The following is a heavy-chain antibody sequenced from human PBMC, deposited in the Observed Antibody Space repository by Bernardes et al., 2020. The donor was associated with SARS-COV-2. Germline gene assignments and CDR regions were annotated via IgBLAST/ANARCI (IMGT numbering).Heavy chain of an antibody. D-gene: IGHD2-15*01. CDR2: ISGSGGST. Sequence: GSLRLSCVASGFTFNNYALNWVRQAPGKGLEWVSIISGSGGSTYYADSVKGRFTITRDNSKNTLHLQMNSLRAEDTAVYYCAKDLFPYCSSVSCSSDYWGQGTLVTVSS. CDR3: AKDLFPYCSSVSCSSDY. CDR1: GFTFNNYA. J-gene: IGHJ4*02. V-gene: IGHV3-23*01.